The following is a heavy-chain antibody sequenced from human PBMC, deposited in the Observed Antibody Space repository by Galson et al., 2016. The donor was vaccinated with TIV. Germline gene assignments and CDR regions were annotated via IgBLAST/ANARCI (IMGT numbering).Heavy chain of an antibody. V-gene: IGHV3-7*03. D-gene: IGHD3-10*02. J-gene: IGHJ6*02. CDR2: IKQDGSDR. CDR3: ARDPLFGGMDV. CDR1: PFPFSDYW. Sequence: SLRLSCAASPFPFSDYWMNWIRQAPGKRLEWVATIKQDGSDRYYGDSVKGRFTISRDNAKRLLYLHMSSLRVEDTAVYYCARDPLFGGMDVWGQGATVAVS.